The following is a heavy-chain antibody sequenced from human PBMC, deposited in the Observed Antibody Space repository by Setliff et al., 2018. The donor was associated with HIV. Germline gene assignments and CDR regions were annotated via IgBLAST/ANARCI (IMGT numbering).Heavy chain of an antibody. D-gene: IGHD4-17*01. CDR2: IYASGST. CDR3: ARVQMAYAAFDV. Sequence: SETLSLTCTVSGGSFSSYHWSWIRHRAGKGLEWIGHIYASGSTKYNPSLKSRVTLSVDTSKHQFSLKLSSVTAADTAVYYCARVQMAYAAFDVWGQGTMVTVSS. V-gene: IGHV4-4*07. CDR1: GGSFSSYH. J-gene: IGHJ3*01.